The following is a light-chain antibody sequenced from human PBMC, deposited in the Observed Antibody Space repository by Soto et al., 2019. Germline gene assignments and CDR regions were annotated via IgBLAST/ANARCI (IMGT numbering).Light chain of an antibody. J-gene: IGKJ1*01. CDR1: QSVSIW. Sequence: DIQMTQSPSTLSASIGERVTITCRASQSVSIWLAWYYQKPANDPNLLIFDASSVQSGVPSSFSGSGSEADFTLTSSRLQADDFASYYCQQDRNYWTFGQGTKVEIK. CDR2: DAS. V-gene: IGKV1-5*01. CDR3: QQDRNYWT.